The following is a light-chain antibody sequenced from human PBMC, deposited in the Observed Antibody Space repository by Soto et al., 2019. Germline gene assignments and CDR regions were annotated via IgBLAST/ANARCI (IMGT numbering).Light chain of an antibody. J-gene: IGKJ1*01. CDR3: QQYNNWPGT. Sequence: EIVMTQSPATLSVSPGERATLSCRASQSVSSNLAWYQQKPGQAPRLLIYGASTRATGIPARFSGSGSGTEFPLTISILQSEDFAVYYCQQYNNWPGTFGQGTKVEIK. CDR1: QSVSSN. CDR2: GAS. V-gene: IGKV3-15*01.